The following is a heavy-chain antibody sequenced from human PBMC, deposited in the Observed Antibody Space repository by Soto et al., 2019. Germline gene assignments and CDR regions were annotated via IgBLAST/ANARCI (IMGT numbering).Heavy chain of an antibody. CDR1: GFTFSSYS. D-gene: IGHD3-22*01. CDR2: ISSSSSYI. V-gene: IGHV3-21*01. CDR3: ARAGDSSGYPPRLYYYYGMDV. Sequence: EVQLVESGGGLVKPGGSLRLSCAASGFTFSSYSMNWVRQAPGKGMEWVSSISSSSSYIYYADSVKGRFTISRDNAKNSLYLQMNSLRAEDTAVYYCARAGDSSGYPPRLYYYYGMDVWGQGTTVTVSS. J-gene: IGHJ6*02.